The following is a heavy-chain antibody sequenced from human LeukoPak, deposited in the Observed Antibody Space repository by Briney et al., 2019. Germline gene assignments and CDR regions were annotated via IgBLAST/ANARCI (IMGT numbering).Heavy chain of an antibody. CDR3: AILGYCSGGSCYPSLDY. Sequence: PGGSLRLSCAASGFTFSSYAMSWVRQAPGKGLECVSAISGSGGSTYYADSVKGRFTISRDNSKNTLYLQMNSLRAEDTAVYYCAILGYCSGGSCYPSLDYWGQGTLVTVSS. V-gene: IGHV3-23*01. J-gene: IGHJ4*02. CDR2: ISGSGGST. CDR1: GFTFSSYA. D-gene: IGHD2-15*01.